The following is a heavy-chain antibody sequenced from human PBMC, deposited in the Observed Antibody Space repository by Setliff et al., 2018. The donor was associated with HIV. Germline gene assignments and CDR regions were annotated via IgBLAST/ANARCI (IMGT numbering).Heavy chain of an antibody. CDR1: GGSISSYY. CDR3: ARRQSYYDILNGRAFDALDI. V-gene: IGHV4-59*08. D-gene: IGHD3-9*01. Sequence: SETLSLTCIVSGGSISSYYWSWIRQPPGKGLEWIGYIYYSGSTNYNPSLKSRVTISVDTSKNQFSLKLSSVTAADTAVYSCARRQSYYDILNGRAFDALDIWGQGTKVTVSS. CDR2: IYYSGST. J-gene: IGHJ3*02.